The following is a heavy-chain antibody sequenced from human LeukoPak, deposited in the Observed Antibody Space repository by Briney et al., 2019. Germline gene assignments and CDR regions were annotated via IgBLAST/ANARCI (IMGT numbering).Heavy chain of an antibody. D-gene: IGHD6-13*01. CDR3: ARGQQLMLNWFDP. V-gene: IGHV1-2*02. CDR1: GYTFIGYY. Sequence: GASVKVSCKASGYTFIGYYMHWVRQAPGQGLEWMGWINPNSGGTNYAQKFQGRVTMTRDTSISTAYMELSRLRSDDTAVYYCARGQQLMLNWFDPWGQGTLVTVSS. CDR2: INPNSGGT. J-gene: IGHJ5*02.